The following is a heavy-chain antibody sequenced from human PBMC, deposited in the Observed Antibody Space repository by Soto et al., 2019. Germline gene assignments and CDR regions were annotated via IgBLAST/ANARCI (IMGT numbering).Heavy chain of an antibody. CDR2: ISWNSGSI. Sequence: GGSLRLSCAASGFSFRTYSMNWVRQAPGKGLEWVSGISWNSGSIGYADSVKGRFTISRDNAKNSLYLQMNSLRAEDTALYYCAKDLWFGDNYFDYWGQGTLVTVSS. D-gene: IGHD3-10*01. V-gene: IGHV3-9*01. CDR3: AKDLWFGDNYFDY. CDR1: GFSFRTYS. J-gene: IGHJ4*02.